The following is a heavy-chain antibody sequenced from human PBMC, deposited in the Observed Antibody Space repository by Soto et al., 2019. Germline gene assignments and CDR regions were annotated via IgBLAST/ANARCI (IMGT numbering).Heavy chain of an antibody. CDR1: GFTFSSYS. V-gene: IGHV3-21*01. CDR3: ARDNDDILTGYSPPNWFDP. Sequence: PGGSLRLSCAASGFTFSSYSMNWVRQAPGKGLEWVSSISSSSSYIYYADSVKGRFTISRDNAKNSLYLQMNSLRAEDTAVYYCARDNDDILTGYSPPNWFDPWGQGTLVTVSS. CDR2: ISSSSSYI. D-gene: IGHD3-9*01. J-gene: IGHJ5*02.